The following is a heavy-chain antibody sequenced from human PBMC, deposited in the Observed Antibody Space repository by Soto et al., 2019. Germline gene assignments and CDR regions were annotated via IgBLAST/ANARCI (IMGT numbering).Heavy chain of an antibody. Sequence: PSETLSLTCTVSGGSISSYYWSWIRQPPGKGLEWIGYIYYSGSTNYNPSLKSRVTISVDTSKNQFSLKLSSVTAADTAVYYCARYIGRLAEQQLVRGWFDPWGQGTLVTVSS. V-gene: IGHV4-59*08. J-gene: IGHJ5*02. CDR3: ARYIGRLAEQQLVRGWFDP. CDR1: GGSISSYY. CDR2: IYYSGST. D-gene: IGHD6-13*01.